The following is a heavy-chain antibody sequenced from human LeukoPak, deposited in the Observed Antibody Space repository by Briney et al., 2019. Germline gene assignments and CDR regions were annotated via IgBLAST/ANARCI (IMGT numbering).Heavy chain of an antibody. J-gene: IGHJ5*02. CDR1: GYTFTGYY. CDR3: ARDPGYSSSWYRNNWFDP. D-gene: IGHD6-13*01. V-gene: IGHV1-2*02. CDR2: INPNSGGT. Sequence: ASVKVSCKASGYTFTGYYMHWVRQAPGQGLGWMGWINPNSGGTNYAQKFQGRVTMTRDTSISTAYMELSRLRSDDTAVYYCARDPGYSSSWYRNNWFDPWGQGTLVTVSS.